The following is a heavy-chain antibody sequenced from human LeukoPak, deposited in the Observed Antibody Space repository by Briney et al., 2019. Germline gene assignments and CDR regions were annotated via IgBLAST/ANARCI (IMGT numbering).Heavy chain of an antibody. V-gene: IGHV4-34*01. D-gene: IGHD3-22*01. CDR1: GGSFSGYY. Sequence: SETLSLTCAVYGGSFSGYYWSWIRQPPGKGLEWIGEINHSRSTNYNPSLKSRVTISVDTSKNQFSLKLSSVTAADTAVYYCARRGALYDSSGFDYWGQGTLVTVSS. CDR3: ARRGALYDSSGFDY. J-gene: IGHJ4*02. CDR2: INHSRST.